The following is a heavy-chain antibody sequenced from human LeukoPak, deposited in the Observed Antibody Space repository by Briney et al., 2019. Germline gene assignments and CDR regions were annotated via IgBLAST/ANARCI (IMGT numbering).Heavy chain of an antibody. D-gene: IGHD2-2*02. CDR1: GYTFTSYY. CDR2: IDPSGGST. V-gene: IGHV1-46*01. Sequence: ASVKVSCKASGYTFTSYYMHWVRQAPGQGLEWMGIIDPSGGSTSYAQKFQGRVTMTRDTSISTAYMELSRLRSDDTAVYYCARDFLRYCSSTSCYSGGYWGQGTLVTVSS. CDR3: ARDFLRYCSSTSCYSGGY. J-gene: IGHJ4*02.